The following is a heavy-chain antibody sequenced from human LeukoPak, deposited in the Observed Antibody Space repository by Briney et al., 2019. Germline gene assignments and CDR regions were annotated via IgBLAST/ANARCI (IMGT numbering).Heavy chain of an antibody. Sequence: ASVKVSCKASGYTFTGYDMHWVRQAPGQGLEGMGWINPNSGGTNYAQKFQGRVTITRNTSISTAYMELSSLRSEDTAVYYCARTYYYDSSGYYYYYYYYMDVWGKGTTVTVSS. D-gene: IGHD3-22*01. V-gene: IGHV1-2*02. J-gene: IGHJ6*03. CDR2: INPNSGGT. CDR3: ARTYYYDSSGYYYYYYYYMDV. CDR1: GYTFTGYD.